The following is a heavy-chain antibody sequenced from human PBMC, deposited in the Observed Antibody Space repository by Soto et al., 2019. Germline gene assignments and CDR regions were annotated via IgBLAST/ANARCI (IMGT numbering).Heavy chain of an antibody. D-gene: IGHD5-12*01. CDR3: AGAMATITY. V-gene: IGHV1-69*02. CDR1: GGTFSSYT. CDR2: IIPILGIA. J-gene: IGHJ4*02. Sequence: QVQLVQSGAEVKKPGSSVKVSCKASGGTFSSYTISWVRQAPGQGLEWMGRIIPILGIANYAQKFQGRVTXXEDNSTSTAYMEVSSLRSEDTAVYYCAGAMATITYWGQGSLVAVSS.